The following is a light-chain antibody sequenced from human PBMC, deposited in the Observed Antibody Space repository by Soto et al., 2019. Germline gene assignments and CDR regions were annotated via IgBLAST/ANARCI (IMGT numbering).Light chain of an antibody. CDR2: DAS. CDR1: QSVGSY. Sequence: EIVLIQSPATLSLSPGERGTLSCWASQSVGSYLAWYQHKPGQAPRLLISDASNRATGIPARFSGSGSETDFTLTISSLEPEDSAVYYCQQRSNWPSLTFGGGTKVDIK. CDR3: QQRSNWPSLT. J-gene: IGKJ4*01. V-gene: IGKV3-11*01.